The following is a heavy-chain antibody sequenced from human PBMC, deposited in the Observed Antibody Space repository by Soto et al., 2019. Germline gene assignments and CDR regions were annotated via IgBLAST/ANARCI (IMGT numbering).Heavy chain of an antibody. CDR3: ARKGYTYGDFDY. V-gene: IGHV4-4*02. CDR1: GDSISSSNW. D-gene: IGHD5-18*01. Sequence: QVQLQESGPGLVKPSGTLSLTCAVSGDSISSSNWWSWVRQPPGKGLEWVGEVYHTGTTNYKPSLRSQHTISLDKSKNQFSLKLSSVTAADTAVYYCARKGYTYGDFDYWGQGTLVTVSS. CDR2: VYHTGTT. J-gene: IGHJ4*02.